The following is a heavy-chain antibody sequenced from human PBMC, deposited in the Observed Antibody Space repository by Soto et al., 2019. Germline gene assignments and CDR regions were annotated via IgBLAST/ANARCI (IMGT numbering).Heavy chain of an antibody. CDR2: ISGSGGST. Sequence: PGGSLRLSCAASGFTFSSYAMSWVRQAPGKGLEWVSAISGSGGSTYYADSVKGRFTISRDNSKNTLYLQMNSLRAEDTAVYYCAKDTRRGYSYGPSPVCFDYWGQGTLVTVSS. CDR1: GFTFSSYA. J-gene: IGHJ4*02. CDR3: AKDTRRGYSYGPSPVCFDY. V-gene: IGHV3-23*01. D-gene: IGHD5-18*01.